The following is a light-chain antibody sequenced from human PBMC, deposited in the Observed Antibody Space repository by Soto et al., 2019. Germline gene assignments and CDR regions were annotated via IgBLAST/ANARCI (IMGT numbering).Light chain of an antibody. CDR3: QQTYASPFN. J-gene: IGKJ3*01. CDR2: DAS. Sequence: DIQMTQSPAFLSMSVGDRLTLSCRASQTISSYLTWYQQKVGEAPKRLIYDASTLESGVPSRFSASGSGTEFTLIITALQREDFATYFCQQTYASPFNFGQGTKVDIK. CDR1: QTISSY. V-gene: IGKV1-39*01.